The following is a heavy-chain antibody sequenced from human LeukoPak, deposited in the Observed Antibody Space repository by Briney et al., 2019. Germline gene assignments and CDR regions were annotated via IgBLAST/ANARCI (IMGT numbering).Heavy chain of an antibody. CDR3: AKRLEVVATTIDY. CDR2: INSGGGST. V-gene: IGHV3-23*01. J-gene: IGHJ4*02. D-gene: IGHD5-12*01. CDR1: GFTFSSHA. Sequence: GGSLRLSCAASGFTFSSHAMNWVRQAPGKGLEWVSGINSGGGSTYYADSVKGWFTISRDNSKNTLYLQMNSLRGEDTAVYYCAKRLEVVATTIDYWGQGTLVTVSS.